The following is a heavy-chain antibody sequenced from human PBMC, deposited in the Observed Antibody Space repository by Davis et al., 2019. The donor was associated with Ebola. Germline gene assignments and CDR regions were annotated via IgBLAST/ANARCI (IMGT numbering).Heavy chain of an antibody. CDR3: SKGIYFYYYMDV. D-gene: IGHD3-10*01. V-gene: IGHV3-53*05. CDR1: GFTVSSDY. J-gene: IGHJ6*03. CDR2: IYSGGTT. Sequence: GESLKISCAASGFTVSSDYMSWVRLAPGKGLEWVSVIYSGGTTYYADSVKGRFTISRDNSKNTLYLQMNTLSSEDTAVYYCSKGIYFYYYMDVWGKGTTVTVSS.